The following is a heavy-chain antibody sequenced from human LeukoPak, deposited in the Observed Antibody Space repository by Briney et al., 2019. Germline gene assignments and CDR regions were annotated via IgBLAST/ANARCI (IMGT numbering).Heavy chain of an antibody. J-gene: IGHJ4*02. V-gene: IGHV3-66*01. D-gene: IGHD3-9*01. CDR3: ARDSRTTYYDILTGFDY. CDR2: IYSGGST. Sequence: GGSLRLSCAASGFTVSSNYMSWVRQAPGKGLEWVSVIYSGGSTYYADSVKGRFTISRDNSKNTLYLQMNSLRAEDTAVYYCARDSRTTYYDILTGFDYWGQGTLVTVSS. CDR1: GFTVSSNY.